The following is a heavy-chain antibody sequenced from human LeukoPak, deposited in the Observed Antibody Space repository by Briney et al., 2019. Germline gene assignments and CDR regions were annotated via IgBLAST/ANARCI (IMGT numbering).Heavy chain of an antibody. CDR3: ARGFDYYDSSGYYSFYFDY. V-gene: IGHV4-38-2*02. Sequence: SETLSLTCTVSGYSINIDYFWGWIRQPPGKGLEWIGSIYHSGSTYYSPSLKSRVTISIDTSKNQFSLKLSPVTAADTAVYYCARGFDYYDSSGYYSFYFDYWGQGTLVTVSS. J-gene: IGHJ4*02. D-gene: IGHD3-22*01. CDR2: IYHSGST. CDR1: GYSINIDYF.